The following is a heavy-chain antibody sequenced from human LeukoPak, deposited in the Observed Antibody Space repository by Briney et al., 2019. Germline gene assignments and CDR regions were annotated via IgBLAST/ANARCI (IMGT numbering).Heavy chain of an antibody. Sequence: ASVKVSCKASGYTFTGYYMHWVRQAPGQGLEWMGWINPNSGGTNYAQKFQGRVTKTRDTSISTAYMELSRLRSDDTAVYYCRTDRYGDYGDYIDYWGQGTLVTVSS. V-gene: IGHV1-2*02. D-gene: IGHD4-17*01. CDR2: INPNSGGT. J-gene: IGHJ4*02. CDR1: GYTFTGYY. CDR3: RTDRYGDYGDYIDY.